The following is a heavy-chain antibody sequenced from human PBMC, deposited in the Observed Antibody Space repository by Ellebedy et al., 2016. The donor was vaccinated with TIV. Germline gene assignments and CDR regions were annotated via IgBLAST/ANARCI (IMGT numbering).Heavy chain of an antibody. CDR2: IKDDGSQK. J-gene: IGHJ4*02. D-gene: IGHD1-1*01. CDR3: ARSPWREASNFDY. V-gene: IGHV3-7*01. CDR1: GFIFRNYW. Sequence: PGGSLRLSCAASGFIFRNYWMTWVRQAPGKGPEWVANIKDDGSQKYYVDSVEGRFTISRDNAKNSLYLQMNSLRVEDTAVYYCARSPWREASNFDYWGQGTLVTVSS.